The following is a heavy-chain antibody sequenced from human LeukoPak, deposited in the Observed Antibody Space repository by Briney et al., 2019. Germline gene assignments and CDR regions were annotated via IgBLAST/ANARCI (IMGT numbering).Heavy chain of an antibody. Sequence: GGSLRLSCAASGFIFSNYGMHWVRQAPGKGLEWVTFIRRDDGRNKYYADSVKGRFTVSRDNSKNTMYLQMNSLRPEDTAVYYCANTEYQRLGTDYWGQGTLVTVSS. CDR3: ANTEYQRLGTDY. CDR1: GFIFSNYG. V-gene: IGHV3-30*02. J-gene: IGHJ4*02. CDR2: IRRDDGRNK. D-gene: IGHD2-2*01.